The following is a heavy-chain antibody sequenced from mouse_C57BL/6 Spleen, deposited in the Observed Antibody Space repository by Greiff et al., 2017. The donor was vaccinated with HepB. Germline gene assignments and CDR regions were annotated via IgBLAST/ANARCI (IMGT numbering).Heavy chain of an antibody. J-gene: IGHJ3*01. CDR3: TTPYYGSSYGFAY. CDR1: GFNIKDYY. V-gene: IGHV14-1*01. CDR2: IDPEDGDT. Sequence: VQLQQSGAELVRPGASVKLSCTASGFNIKDYYMHWVKQRPEQGLEWIGRIDPEDGDTEYAPNFQGKATMTADTSSNTAYLQLSSLTSEDTAVYYCTTPYYGSSYGFAYWGQGTLVTVSA. D-gene: IGHD1-1*01.